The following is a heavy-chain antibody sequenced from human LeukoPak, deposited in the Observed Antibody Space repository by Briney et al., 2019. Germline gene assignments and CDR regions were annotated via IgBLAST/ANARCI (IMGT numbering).Heavy chain of an antibody. CDR2: INHSGST. V-gene: IGHV4-34*01. CDR1: GGSFSGYY. J-gene: IGHJ4*02. CDR3: ARSYSYYDSSGYPSQSFDY. Sequence: SETLSLTCAVYGGSFSGYYWSWIRQPPGKGLEWIGEINHSGSTNYNPSLKSRVTISVDTSKNQFSLKLSSVTAADTAVYYCARSYSYYDSSGYPSQSFDYWGQGTLVTVSS. D-gene: IGHD3-22*01.